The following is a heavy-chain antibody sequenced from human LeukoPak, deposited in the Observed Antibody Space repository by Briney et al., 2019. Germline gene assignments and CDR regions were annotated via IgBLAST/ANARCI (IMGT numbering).Heavy chain of an antibody. J-gene: IGHJ4*02. Sequence: SETLSLTCTVSGFSISSADFWGWIRQPPGKGLEWIGSIYNSESTYYNPSLKSRVTISVDTSKNQFSLKVSSVTAADTAVYYCVRGSGWYGNWGQGTLVTVSS. CDR3: VRGSGWYGN. CDR1: GFSISSADF. D-gene: IGHD6-19*01. V-gene: IGHV4-38-2*02. CDR2: IYNSEST.